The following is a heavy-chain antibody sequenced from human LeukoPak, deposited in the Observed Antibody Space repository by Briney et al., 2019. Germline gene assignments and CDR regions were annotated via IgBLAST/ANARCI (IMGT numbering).Heavy chain of an antibody. CDR3: ARGFETYYYGSGSYYSLAY. CDR2: INHSGST. D-gene: IGHD3-10*01. CDR1: GGSFSGYY. J-gene: IGHJ4*02. V-gene: IGHV4-34*01. Sequence: SETLSLTCAVYGGSFSGYYWSWIRQPPGKGLEWIGEINHSGSTNYNPSLKSRVTISVDTSKNQFSLKLSSVTAADTAVYYCARGFETYYYGSGSYYSLAYWGQGTLVTVSS.